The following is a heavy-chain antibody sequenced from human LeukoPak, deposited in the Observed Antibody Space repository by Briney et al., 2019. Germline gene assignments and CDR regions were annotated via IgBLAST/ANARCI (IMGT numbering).Heavy chain of an antibody. CDR3: ARAASRYVVYYMDV. CDR1: GFTVSSNY. D-gene: IGHD2-2*01. CDR2: ISGSGSST. V-gene: IGHV3-23*01. Sequence: GSLRLSCAASGFTVSSNYVSWVRQAPGKGLDWVSGISGSGSSTSYADSVKGRFTISRDNSKSTLYLQMNSLRAEDTAVYYCARAASRYVVYYMDVWGKGTTVTVSS. J-gene: IGHJ6*03.